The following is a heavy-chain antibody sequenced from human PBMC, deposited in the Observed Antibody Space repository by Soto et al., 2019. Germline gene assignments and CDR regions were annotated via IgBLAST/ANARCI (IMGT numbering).Heavy chain of an antibody. CDR2: IHSGGRDT. Sequence: EVQLLQSGGGLVQPGESLRLSCAASGFTFRSYALTWVRQAPGRGLEWVATIHSGGRDTYYGDSVKGRFTVSRDNSNNTVDLHMSSLRAEDTAVYYCTKGRGGSGKVPLDYWGQGTRVTVSS. CDR3: TKGRGGSGKVPLDY. CDR1: GFTFRSYA. D-gene: IGHD3-10*01. V-gene: IGHV3-23*01. J-gene: IGHJ4*02.